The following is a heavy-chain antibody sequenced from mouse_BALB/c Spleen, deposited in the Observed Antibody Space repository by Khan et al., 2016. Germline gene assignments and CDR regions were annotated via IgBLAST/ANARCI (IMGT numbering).Heavy chain of an antibody. Sequence: QVQLQQSGTELSRPGASVKLSCKASGYTFTDYYLHWVMQRTGQGLEWIGEIFPGSGSTYYNEKFKGKASLTADTSSSTAYMQLSSLTSEDSAVYFCARSYYGYFAMDYWGHGASVTVSS. CDR1: GYTFTDYY. D-gene: IGHD1-2*01. CDR3: ARSYYGYFAMDY. CDR2: IFPGSGST. V-gene: IGHV1-77*01. J-gene: IGHJ4*01.